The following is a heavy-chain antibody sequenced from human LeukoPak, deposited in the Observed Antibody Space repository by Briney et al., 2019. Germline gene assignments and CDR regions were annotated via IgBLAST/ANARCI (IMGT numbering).Heavy chain of an antibody. Sequence: GASVKVSCKASGYTFTSYGMSWMRQAPGQGLEWMGWISGCSGNTYYAEKLQGRFTMTTDTSTSTAYMELRSLRSVDTAVYYCAREGLESLTGYGYWGQETLVTVSS. J-gene: IGHJ4*02. D-gene: IGHD3-9*01. CDR3: AREGLESLTGYGY. CDR1: GYTFTSYG. CDR2: ISGCSGNT. V-gene: IGHV1-18*04.